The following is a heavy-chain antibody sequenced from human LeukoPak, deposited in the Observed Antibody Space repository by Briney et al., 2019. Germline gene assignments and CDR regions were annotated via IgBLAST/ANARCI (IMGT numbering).Heavy chain of an antibody. CDR2: INHSGST. Sequence: PSETLSLTFAVYGGSFSGYYWSWIRQPPGKGLEWIGEINHSGSTNYNPSLKSRVTISVDTSKNQFSLKLSSVTAADTAVYYCARVEAGSEYLLLDYWGQGTLVTVSS. V-gene: IGHV4-34*01. J-gene: IGHJ4*02. CDR1: GGSFSGYY. CDR3: ARVEAGSEYLLLDY. D-gene: IGHD6-19*01.